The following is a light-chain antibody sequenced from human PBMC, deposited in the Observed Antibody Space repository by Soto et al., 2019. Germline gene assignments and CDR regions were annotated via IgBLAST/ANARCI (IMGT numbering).Light chain of an antibody. V-gene: IGKV1-39*01. J-gene: IGKJ2*01. CDR3: QQYNNLVT. CDR2: AAS. Sequence: DIQMTQSPSSLSASVRDRVTITCRASQNTRGYLNWYQQKPGKAPKLLIYAASTRATGIPARFSGSGSGTEFTLTISSLQSEDFAVYYCQQYNNLVTFGQGTKLEIK. CDR1: QNTRGY.